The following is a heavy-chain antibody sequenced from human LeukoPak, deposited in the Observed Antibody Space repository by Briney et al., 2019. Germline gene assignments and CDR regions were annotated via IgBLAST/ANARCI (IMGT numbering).Heavy chain of an antibody. Sequence: ASVKVSCEAPGYTFTDHYLHWLRQAPGQGLEYLGWINPNGGGTNFPQKFQGRVTLTIDTSVNTGYMEITKLTSDDTAVYYCARIITSTWYNEFDCWGQGTLVAVSS. CDR2: INPNGGGT. CDR3: ARIITSTWYNEFDC. J-gene: IGHJ4*02. D-gene: IGHD1-14*01. CDR1: GYTFTDHY. V-gene: IGHV1-2*02.